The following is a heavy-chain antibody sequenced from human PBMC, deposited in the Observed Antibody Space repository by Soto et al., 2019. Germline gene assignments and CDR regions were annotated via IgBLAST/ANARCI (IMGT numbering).Heavy chain of an antibody. Sequence: ASVKVSCKASGGTFSSYAISWVRQAPGQGLEWMGGIIPIFGTANYAQKFQGRVTITADESTSTAYMELSSLRSEDTAVYYCARGQHQLRTAAAEGAFDIWGQGTMVTVSS. CDR2: IIPIFGTA. CDR1: GGTFSSYA. V-gene: IGHV1-69*13. J-gene: IGHJ3*02. CDR3: ARGQHQLRTAAAEGAFDI. D-gene: IGHD6-13*01.